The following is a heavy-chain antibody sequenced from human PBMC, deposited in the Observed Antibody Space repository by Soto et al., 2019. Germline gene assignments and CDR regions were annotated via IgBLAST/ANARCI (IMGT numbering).Heavy chain of an antibody. D-gene: IGHD3-10*01. V-gene: IGHV3-23*01. J-gene: IGHJ4*02. Sequence: EVQLLESGGCLVQPGGSLRLSCAASGFTFSSYAMSWVRQAPGKGLEWVSVIGVGGGDRYYPESVKGRFTISRDNSRDTLSLEMNSLRDEDTAVYYCARVRFGELVWGQGTLVTVSS. CDR1: GFTFSSYA. CDR2: IGVGGGDR. CDR3: ARVRFGELV.